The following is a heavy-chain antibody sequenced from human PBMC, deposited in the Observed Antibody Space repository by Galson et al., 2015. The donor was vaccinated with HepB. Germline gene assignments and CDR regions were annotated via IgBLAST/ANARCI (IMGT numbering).Heavy chain of an antibody. CDR3: ARAVRDPNPYYYYYGMDV. Sequence: SLRLSCAASGFTFDDYGMSWVRQAPGKGLEWVSGINWNGGSTGYADSVKGRFTISRDNAKNSLYLQMNSLRAEDTALYYCARAVRDPNPYYYYYGMDVWGQGTTVTVSS. D-gene: IGHD6-19*01. J-gene: IGHJ6*02. V-gene: IGHV3-20*04. CDR2: INWNGGST. CDR1: GFTFDDYG.